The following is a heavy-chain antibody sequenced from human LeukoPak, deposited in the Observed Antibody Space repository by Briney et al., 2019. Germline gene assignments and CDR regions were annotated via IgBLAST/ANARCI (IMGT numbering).Heavy chain of an antibody. J-gene: IGHJ4*02. CDR2: NTDGSTT. Sequence: GGSLRLSCVVSGFTFSTYWMYWVRQAPGKGLVWVSRNTDGSTTNYADSVKGRFTISRDNTKNTLYLQMNTLRAEDTAVYYCVAAGTFDYWGQGALVTVSS. CDR1: GFTFSTYW. V-gene: IGHV3-74*01. D-gene: IGHD6-13*01. CDR3: VAAGTFDY.